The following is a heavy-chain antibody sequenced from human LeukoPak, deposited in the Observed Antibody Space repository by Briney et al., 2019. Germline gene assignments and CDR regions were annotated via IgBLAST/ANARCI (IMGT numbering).Heavy chain of an antibody. CDR1: GFTFSSYG. Sequence: GRSLRLSCAASGFTFSSYGMHWVRQAQGKVLEWVAVIWYDGSNKYYADSVKGRFTISRDNSKNTLYLQMNSLRAEDTAVYYCAKDRQLHDYGGNSYYFDYWGQGTLVTVSS. J-gene: IGHJ4*02. D-gene: IGHD4-23*01. CDR2: IWYDGSNK. V-gene: IGHV3-33*06. CDR3: AKDRQLHDYGGNSYYFDY.